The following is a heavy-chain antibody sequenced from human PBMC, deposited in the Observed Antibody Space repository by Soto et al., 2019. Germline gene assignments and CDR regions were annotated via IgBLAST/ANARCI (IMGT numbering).Heavy chain of an antibody. D-gene: IGHD3-16*01. CDR3: AKDIAPNGDYYYFTDS. V-gene: IGHV3-43*01. Sequence: GGSLRLSYAASGFPFDDYTMHWVRQAPGKGLEWVSLISWDGGSTYYADSVKGRFTISRDNSKNSLYLQMNSLRTEDTALHYCAKDIAPNGDYYYFTDSWGQGTTVTVSS. J-gene: IGHJ6*02. CDR1: GFPFDDYT. CDR2: ISWDGGST.